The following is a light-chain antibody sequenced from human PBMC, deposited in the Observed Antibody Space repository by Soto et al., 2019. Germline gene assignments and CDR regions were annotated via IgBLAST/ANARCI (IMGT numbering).Light chain of an antibody. CDR3: LQRSNSWT. V-gene: IGKV3-11*01. J-gene: IGKJ1*01. CDR1: QSVASY. CDR2: DAS. Sequence: EIVLTQSPATLSLSPGERATLSCRASQSVASYLAWYQQKPGQAPRLLIYDASNRATGIPARFSGSGSGTDFTLTISSLEPEDVAVYYCLQRSNSWTFGQGTKVDIK.